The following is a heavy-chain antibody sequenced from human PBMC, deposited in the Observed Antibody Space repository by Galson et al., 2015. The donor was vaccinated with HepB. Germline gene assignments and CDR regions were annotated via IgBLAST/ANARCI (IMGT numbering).Heavy chain of an antibody. CDR3: ARRGYCGGDCYSAYYWYFDL. J-gene: IGHJ2*01. CDR1: GGSISSSSYY. Sequence: LSLTCTVSGGSISSSSYYWGWIRQPPGKGLEWIGSIYYSGSTYYNPSLKSRVTISVDTSKNQFSLKLSSVTAADTAVYYCARRGYCGGDCYSAYYWYFDLWGRGTLVTVSS. V-gene: IGHV4-39*01. D-gene: IGHD2-21*02. CDR2: IYYSGST.